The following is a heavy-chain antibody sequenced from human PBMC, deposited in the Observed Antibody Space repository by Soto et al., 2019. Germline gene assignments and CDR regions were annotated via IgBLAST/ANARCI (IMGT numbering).Heavy chain of an antibody. CDR2: IYHSGST. D-gene: IGHD3-10*01. Sequence: QLQMQESGSGLVKPSQTLSLTCAVSGGSISSGGYSWSWIRQPPGKGLEWIGYIYHSGSTHFNPYLNSRDTISLDSSKKQFSLKLSSVTASDTAVYYFASGDGLPRYYWGQGTLVTVSS. V-gene: IGHV4-30-2*01. CDR1: GGSISSGGYS. CDR3: ASGDGLPRYY. J-gene: IGHJ4*02.